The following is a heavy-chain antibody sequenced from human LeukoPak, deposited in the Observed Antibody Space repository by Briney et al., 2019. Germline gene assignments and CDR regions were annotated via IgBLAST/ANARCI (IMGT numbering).Heavy chain of an antibody. CDR3: AKTPGGYLDY. CDR2: ISSSGDST. V-gene: IGHV3-23*01. Sequence: GGSLRLSCAASGFTCSPCGMTWVRQAPGKGLEWVAAISSSGDSTAHADSVKGRFTISRDNSKNTVFLQMNGLRAEDTAVYYCAKTPGGYLDYWGQGTRVTVSS. J-gene: IGHJ4*02. CDR1: GFTCSPCG.